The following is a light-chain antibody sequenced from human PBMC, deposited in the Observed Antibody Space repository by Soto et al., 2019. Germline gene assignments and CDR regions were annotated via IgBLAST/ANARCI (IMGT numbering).Light chain of an antibody. V-gene: IGKV3-11*01. J-gene: IGKJ1*01. CDR3: QQYNSYWT. CDR2: DAS. CDR1: QSVSSS. Sequence: EIVLTQSPVTLSLSPGERATLSCRASQSVSSSLAWYQQKPGQAPRLLIYDASNRATGIPARFSGSGSGTEFTLTISSLQPDDFATYYCQQYNSYWTFGQGTKVEIK.